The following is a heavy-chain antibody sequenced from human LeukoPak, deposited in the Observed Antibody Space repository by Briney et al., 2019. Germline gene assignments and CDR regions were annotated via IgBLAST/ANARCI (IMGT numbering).Heavy chain of an antibody. J-gene: IGHJ5*02. CDR2: INPSGDSR. Sequence: ASVKVSCKASGYTFNSYYMHWVRQAPGQGLEWMGIINPSGDSRSYAQKFQDRVTITRDTSTSTVYMAVSSLRSEDTAVYFCAMGRQWLEDWFDPWGQGTLVTVSS. CDR1: GYTFNSYY. D-gene: IGHD6-19*01. CDR3: AMGRQWLEDWFDP. V-gene: IGHV1-46*02.